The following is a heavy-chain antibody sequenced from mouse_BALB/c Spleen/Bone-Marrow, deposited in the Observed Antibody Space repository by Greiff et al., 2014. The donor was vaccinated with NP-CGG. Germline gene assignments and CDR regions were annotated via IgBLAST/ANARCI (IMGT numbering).Heavy chain of an antibody. Sequence: VQLQQPGAELMKPGASVKISCKATGYTFSSYWIEWVKQRPGHGLEWIGEILPGSGSTNYNEKFKGKATFTADTSSNTAYMQLSSLTSEDSAVYYCARTGTDWYFDVWGAGTTVTVSS. CDR3: ARTGTDWYFDV. CDR1: GYTFSSYW. D-gene: IGHD4-1*01. CDR2: ILPGSGST. V-gene: IGHV1-9*01. J-gene: IGHJ1*01.